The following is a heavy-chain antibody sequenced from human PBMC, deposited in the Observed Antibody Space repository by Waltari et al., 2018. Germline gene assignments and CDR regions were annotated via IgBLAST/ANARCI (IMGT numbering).Heavy chain of an antibody. J-gene: IGHJ5*02. CDR3: ARHWKRNGYRFDP. D-gene: IGHD5-12*01. V-gene: IGHV4-39*01. CDR1: GGSINRSNYY. Sequence: QLLLQESGPGLVTPSETLSLTCTVSGGSINRSNYYWGWVRQSPGKGLEWIASIYYSGSDYYNPTLESRLTIAGDTSKNQFSRRLYSVTAADTAVYYCARHWKRNGYRFDPWGQGTRVTVSS. CDR2: IYYSGSD.